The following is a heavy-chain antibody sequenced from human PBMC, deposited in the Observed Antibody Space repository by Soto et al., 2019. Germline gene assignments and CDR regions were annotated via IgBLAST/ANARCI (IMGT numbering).Heavy chain of an antibody. J-gene: IGHJ6*02. CDR1: GYTFTGYY. CDR3: ARQRIGTVTTPGGYYYYYGMDV. Sequence: GASVKVSCKASGYTFTGYYMHWVRQASGQGLEWMGWINPNSGGTNYAQKFQGRVTMTRDTSISTAYMELSGLRSDDTAVYYCARQRIGTVTTPGGYYYYYGMDVWGQGTTVTVSS. CDR2: INPNSGGT. V-gene: IGHV1-2*02. D-gene: IGHD4-17*01.